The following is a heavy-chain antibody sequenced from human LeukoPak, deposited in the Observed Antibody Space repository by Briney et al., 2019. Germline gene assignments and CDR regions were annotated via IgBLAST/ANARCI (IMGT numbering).Heavy chain of an antibody. V-gene: IGHV4-39*07. CDR3: ATLLPPKYSGYDEYDY. CDR2: IYYSGST. Sequence: PSETLSLTCTVSGGSISSSSYYWGSLRQPPGKGLEWDGSIYYSGSTYYHPSLVSRATISVDTSKNQFSLKLTAVNAADTAVYYCATLLPPKYSGYDEYDYWGQGTLVTVSS. D-gene: IGHD5-12*01. CDR1: GGSISSSSYY. J-gene: IGHJ4*02.